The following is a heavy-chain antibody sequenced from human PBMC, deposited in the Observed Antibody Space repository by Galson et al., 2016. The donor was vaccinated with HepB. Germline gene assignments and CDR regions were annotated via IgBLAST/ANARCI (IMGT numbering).Heavy chain of an antibody. D-gene: IGHD3-10*01. CDR1: GFTFSSYA. CDR3: AKERRSYSYGLFDS. Sequence: SLRLSCAASGFTFSSYAMGWVRQAPGKGLEWVSSISGSTYYAESVEGRFTISRDISKSTLFLHMNSLRVEDSAIYYCAKERRSYSYGLFDSWGQGTLVTVSS. V-gene: IGHV3-23*01. CDR2: ISGST. J-gene: IGHJ4*02.